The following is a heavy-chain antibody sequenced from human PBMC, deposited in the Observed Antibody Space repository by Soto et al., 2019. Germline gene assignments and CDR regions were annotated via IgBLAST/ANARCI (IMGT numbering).Heavy chain of an antibody. CDR2: VSIGGST. CDR1: GFTFSRYA. D-gene: IGHD2-15*01. J-gene: IGHJ4*02. V-gene: IGHV3-23*01. CDR3: AKRRGAGGHFDY. Sequence: TGGALRLSCAASGFTFSRYAMGWVRQGPGKGLEWVAVVSIGGSTHYADSVRGRFTISRDNSKNTLSLQMNSLTAEDTAVYFCAKRRGAGGHFDYWGQGALVTVSS.